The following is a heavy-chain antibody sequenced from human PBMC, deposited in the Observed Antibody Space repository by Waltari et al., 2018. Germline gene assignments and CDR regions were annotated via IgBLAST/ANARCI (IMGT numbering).Heavy chain of an antibody. J-gene: IGHJ4*02. CDR3: AIGGYSGYFNFDY. Sequence: QVQLQESGPGLVKPSETLSLTCTVPGGYISSHYWSWIRQPPGKGLEWIGYIYYSGSTNYNPSLKSRVTISVDTSKNQISLKLSSVTAADTAVYYCAIGGYSGYFNFDYWGQGTLVTVSS. D-gene: IGHD5-12*01. V-gene: IGHV4-59*11. CDR1: GGYISSHY. CDR2: IYYSGST.